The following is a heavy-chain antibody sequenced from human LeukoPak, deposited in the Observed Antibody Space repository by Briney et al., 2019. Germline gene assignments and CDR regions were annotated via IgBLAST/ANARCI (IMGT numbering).Heavy chain of an antibody. CDR2: IYPEDSDT. Sequence: GESLKISCKASGYSFNNKWIGWVRPLPGKGPEWMGVIYPEDSDTRYSPSFQGQVTISVDKSINTAYLQWSSLKASDTAIYYCARRIYDSSGYSVYFDSWGQGTLVTVSS. V-gene: IGHV5-51*01. CDR3: ARRIYDSSGYSVYFDS. D-gene: IGHD3-22*01. J-gene: IGHJ4*02. CDR1: GYSFNNKW.